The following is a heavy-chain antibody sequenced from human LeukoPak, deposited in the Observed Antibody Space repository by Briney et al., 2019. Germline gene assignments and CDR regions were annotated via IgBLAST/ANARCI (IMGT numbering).Heavy chain of an antibody. D-gene: IGHD2-2*01. J-gene: IGHJ4*02. CDR1: GFTFSDYA. Sequence: GGSLRLSCAASGFTFSDYAMNWVRQAPGKGLEWVSSISSGGSYISYADSVKGRFTVSRDNAKDSLFLQMRTLRDEDTAVYYCARGPALYCTSSSCLDGVDWGQGTLVSVSS. CDR2: ISSGGSYI. CDR3: ARGPALYCTSSSCLDGVD. V-gene: IGHV3-21*01.